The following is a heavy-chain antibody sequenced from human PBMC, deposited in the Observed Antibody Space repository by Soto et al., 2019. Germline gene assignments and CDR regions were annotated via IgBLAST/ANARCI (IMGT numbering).Heavy chain of an antibody. V-gene: IGHV3-73*01. D-gene: IGHD3-22*01. Sequence: EVQLVESGGGLVQPGGSLKLSCAASGFTFSGSAMHWVRQASGKGLEWVGRIRSKTHSYATVYAASVKGRFTISRDDSKKTAYLRMNSLTTDDTAVYYCTRAADYDTSGLDYWGQGTLVTVSS. J-gene: IGHJ4*02. CDR2: IRSKTHSYAT. CDR3: TRAADYDTSGLDY. CDR1: GFTFSGSA.